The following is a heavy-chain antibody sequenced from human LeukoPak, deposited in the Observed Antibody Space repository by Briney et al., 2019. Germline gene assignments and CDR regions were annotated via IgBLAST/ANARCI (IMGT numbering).Heavy chain of an antibody. J-gene: IGHJ5*02. CDR1: GYTFTGYY. Sequence: ASVKVSCKASGYTFTGYYMHWVRQAPGQGLEWMGWINPNSGGTNYAQKFQGRVTMTRDTSISTAYMELSRLRSDDTAVYYCARGYITIFGVVILNWFDPWGQGTLVTASS. V-gene: IGHV1-2*02. D-gene: IGHD3-3*01. CDR2: INPNSGGT. CDR3: ARGYITIFGVVILNWFDP.